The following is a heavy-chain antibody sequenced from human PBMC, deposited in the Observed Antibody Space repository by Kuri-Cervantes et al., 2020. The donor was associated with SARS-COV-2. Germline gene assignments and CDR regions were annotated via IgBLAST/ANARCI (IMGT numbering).Heavy chain of an antibody. Sequence: GESLKISCAASGFTFSDYALHWVRQAPGKGLEWLAVISYDGSNADSGKGRFTISRDNSKNTLFLQINSLRAEDTAVYYCARETLVVAAGRSIRGGFDSWGQGALVTVSS. D-gene: IGHD2-2*01. CDR3: ARETLVVAAGRSIRGGFDS. CDR1: GFTFSDYA. J-gene: IGHJ5*01. CDR2: ISYDGSN. V-gene: IGHV3-30*04.